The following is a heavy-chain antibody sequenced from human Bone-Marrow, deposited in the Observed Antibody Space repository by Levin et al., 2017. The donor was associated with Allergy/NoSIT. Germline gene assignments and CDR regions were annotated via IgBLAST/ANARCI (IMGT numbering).Heavy chain of an antibody. Sequence: PSETLSLTCTVSGGSISSYYWSWIRQPPGKGLEWIGYIYYSGSTNYNPSLKSRVTISVDTSKNQFSLKLSSVTAADTAVYYCARYPRLLNSSYGMDVWGQGTTVTVSS. J-gene: IGHJ6*02. V-gene: IGHV4-59*01. CDR1: GGSISSYY. CDR2: IYYSGST. D-gene: IGHD2-21*01. CDR3: ARYPRLLNSSYGMDV.